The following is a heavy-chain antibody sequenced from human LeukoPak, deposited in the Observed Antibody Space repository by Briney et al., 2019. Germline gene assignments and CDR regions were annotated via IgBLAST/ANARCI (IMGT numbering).Heavy chain of an antibody. CDR1: GFTFSNAW. CDR2: IKSKTDGGTT. D-gene: IGHD3-10*01. Sequence: GGSLRLSCAASGFTFSNAWMSWVRQAPGKGLEWVGRIKSKTDGGTTDYAAPVKGRFTISRDDSKNTLYLQMNSLKTEDTAVYYCTTDWGDREGLWFGELFGFDDAFDIWGQGTMVTVSS. CDR3: TTDWGDREGLWFGELFGFDDAFDI. V-gene: IGHV3-15*01. J-gene: IGHJ3*02.